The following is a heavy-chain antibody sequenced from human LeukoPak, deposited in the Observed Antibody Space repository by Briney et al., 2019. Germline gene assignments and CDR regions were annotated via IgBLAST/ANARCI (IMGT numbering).Heavy chain of an antibody. CDR1: GYSISSGYY. CDR3: ARGWYGPFDY. D-gene: IGHD2-15*01. J-gene: IGHJ4*02. CDR2: VYHSGST. Sequence: PSETLSLTCAVSGYSISSGYYWGWIRQPPGRGLEWIGTVYHSGSTNYNPSLESRVTISVDTSKNQFSLKLSSVTAADTAVYYCARGWYGPFDYWGQGTLVTVSS. V-gene: IGHV4-38-2*01.